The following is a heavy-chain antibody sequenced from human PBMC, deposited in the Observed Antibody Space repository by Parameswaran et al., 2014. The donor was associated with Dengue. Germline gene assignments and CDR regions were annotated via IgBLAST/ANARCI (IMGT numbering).Heavy chain of an antibody. J-gene: IGHJ4*02. D-gene: IGHD6-13*01. V-gene: IGHV3-23*01. CDR3: AKAREVAAAGNTDY. Sequence: VRQAPGKGLEWVSAISGSGGSTYYADSVKGRFTISRDNSKNTLYLQMNSLRAEDTAVYYCAKAREVAAAGNTDYWGQGTLVTVSS. CDR2: ISGSGGST.